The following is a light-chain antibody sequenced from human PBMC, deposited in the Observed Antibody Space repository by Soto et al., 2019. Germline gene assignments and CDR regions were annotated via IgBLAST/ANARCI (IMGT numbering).Light chain of an antibody. V-gene: IGKV3-20*01. CDR3: QQYNNWPIT. Sequence: EIVVTQFPHTLSLTPGERATLSCRASQSVSISSLAWYQQRRGQAPRLLIHGASSRATGIPDRFSGSGSETDFTLTISRLEPEDFAVYYCQQYNNWPITFGQGTRLEIK. J-gene: IGKJ5*01. CDR2: GAS. CDR1: QSVSISS.